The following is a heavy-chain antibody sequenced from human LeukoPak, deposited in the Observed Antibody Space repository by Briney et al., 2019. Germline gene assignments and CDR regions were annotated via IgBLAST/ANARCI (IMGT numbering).Heavy chain of an antibody. D-gene: IGHD3-16*02. J-gene: IGHJ4*02. Sequence: GGSLRLSCAASGFTFSSYWMCWVRQAPGKGLECGANIKQDGSEKYYVDSVKGRFTISRDNAKNSLYLQMNSLRAEDTALYYCAKGALYYDYVWGSYPNYFDYWGQGTLVTVSS. CDR3: AKGALYYDYVWGSYPNYFDY. CDR1: GFTFSSYW. CDR2: IKQDGSEK. V-gene: IGHV3-7*03.